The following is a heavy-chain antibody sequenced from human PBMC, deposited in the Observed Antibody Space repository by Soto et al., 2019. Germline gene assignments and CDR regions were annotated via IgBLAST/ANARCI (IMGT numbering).Heavy chain of an antibody. CDR1: GGTFSSYA. J-gene: IGHJ6*02. V-gene: IGHV1-69*13. Sequence: SVKVSCKASGGTFSSYAISWLRQAPGQGLEWMGGIIPIFGTANYAQKFQGRVTITADESTSTAYMELSSLRSEDTAVYYCAKGNDVLGYYYYGMDVWGQGTTVTVSS. CDR2: IIPIFGTA. D-gene: IGHD1-1*01. CDR3: AKGNDVLGYYYYGMDV.